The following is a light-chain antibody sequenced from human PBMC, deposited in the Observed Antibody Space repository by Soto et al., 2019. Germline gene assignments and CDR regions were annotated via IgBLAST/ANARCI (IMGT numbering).Light chain of an antibody. J-gene: IGKJ5*01. CDR2: GAF. CDR1: PIVTNY. Sequence: EIVLTQSPATLSLSPGERATLSCRASPIVTNYLAWYQQKPDQAPRLVIYGAFNRATGIPARFSGSGSGTDFTLTISSLEPEDFAVYYCQQRNIWPPVTFGQGTRLEL. V-gene: IGKV3-11*01. CDR3: QQRNIWPPVT.